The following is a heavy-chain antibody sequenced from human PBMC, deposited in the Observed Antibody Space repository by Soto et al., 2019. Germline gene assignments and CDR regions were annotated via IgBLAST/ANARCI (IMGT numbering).Heavy chain of an antibody. CDR1: GYTFTSYF. J-gene: IGHJ4*02. V-gene: IGHV1-18*01. Sequence: QVQLVQSGAEVKKPGASVKVSCKASGYTFTSYFITWVRQAPGQGLEWMGWISAYNGNTNYAQKLQGRVTMTTDTSTSTAYMELRSLRSDDTAVYYCARAIQRVVITPTFDYWGQGTLVTVSS. CDR2: ISAYNGNT. CDR3: ARAIQRVVITPTFDY. D-gene: IGHD3-22*01.